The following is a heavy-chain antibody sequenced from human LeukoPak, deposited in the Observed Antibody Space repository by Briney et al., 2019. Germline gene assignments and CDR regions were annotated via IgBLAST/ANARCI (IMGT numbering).Heavy chain of an antibody. J-gene: IGHJ4*02. CDR1: GFTFSSYA. D-gene: IGHD3-3*01. CDR3: ARVGIRFLEQYYFDY. V-gene: IGHV3-21*01. CDR2: ISTSSSYI. Sequence: GGSLRLSCAASGFTFSSYAMSWVRQAPGKGLEWLSYISTSSSYIYYADSVKGRFTVSRDNAMNSLFLQMNSLTAEDTAVYYCARVGIRFLEQYYFDYWGQGTLVTVSS.